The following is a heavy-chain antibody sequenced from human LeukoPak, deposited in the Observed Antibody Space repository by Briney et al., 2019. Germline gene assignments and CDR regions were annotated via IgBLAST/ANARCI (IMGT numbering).Heavy chain of an antibody. CDR3: ARGNGYSYGYVPLIDY. J-gene: IGHJ4*02. Sequence: GGSLRLSCAASGFTFSSYSMNWVRQAPGKGLEWVSYISSSSSTIYYADSVKGRFTISRDNAKNSLYLQMNSLRAEDTAVYYCARGNGYSYGYVPLIDYWGQGTLVTVSS. V-gene: IGHV3-48*04. CDR1: GFTFSSYS. CDR2: ISSSSSTI. D-gene: IGHD5-18*01.